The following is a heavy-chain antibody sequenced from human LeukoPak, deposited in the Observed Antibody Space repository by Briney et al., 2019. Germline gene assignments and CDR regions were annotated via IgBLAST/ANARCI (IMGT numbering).Heavy chain of an antibody. CDR2: IKSKTDGGTA. Sequence: GGSLRLSCAASGFTFSNACMSWVRQAPGKGLEWVVRIKSKTDGGTADYAAPVKGRFTISRDDSKNTLYLQMNSLKTEDTAVYYCTTVHDFWSGFYQGFDYWGQGTLVTVSS. CDR1: GFTFSNAC. CDR3: TTVHDFWSGFYQGFDY. J-gene: IGHJ4*02. D-gene: IGHD3-3*01. V-gene: IGHV3-15*01.